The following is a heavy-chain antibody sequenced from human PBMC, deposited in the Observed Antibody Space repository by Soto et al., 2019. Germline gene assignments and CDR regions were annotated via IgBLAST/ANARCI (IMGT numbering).Heavy chain of an antibody. CDR1: GYTFTGYY. J-gene: IGHJ6*02. CDR3: ALLEVGYCSGGSCYSLTDYYYYGMDV. Sequence: GASVKVSCKASGYTFTGYYMHWVRQAPGQGLEWMGWINPNSGGTNYAQKFQGRVTMTRDTSISTAYMELSRLRSDDTAVYYCALLEVGYCSGGSCYSLTDYYYYGMDVWGQGTTVTVSS. D-gene: IGHD2-15*01. V-gene: IGHV1-2*02. CDR2: INPNSGGT.